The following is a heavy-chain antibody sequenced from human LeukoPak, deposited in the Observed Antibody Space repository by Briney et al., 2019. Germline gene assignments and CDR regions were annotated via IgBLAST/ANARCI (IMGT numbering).Heavy chain of an antibody. Sequence: GASVTVSCKVSGYTLTELSMHWVRQAPGKGLEWMGGFDPEDGETIYAQKFQGRVTMTEDTSTDTAYMELSSLRSEDTAVYYCAGRRYYDSSGYRAGNFDYWGQGTLVTISS. CDR3: AGRRYYDSSGYRAGNFDY. V-gene: IGHV1-24*01. D-gene: IGHD3-22*01. CDR1: GYTLTELS. CDR2: FDPEDGET. J-gene: IGHJ4*02.